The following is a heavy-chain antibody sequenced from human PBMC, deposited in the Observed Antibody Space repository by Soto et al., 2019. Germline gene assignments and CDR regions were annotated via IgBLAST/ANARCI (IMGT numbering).Heavy chain of an antibody. V-gene: IGHV4-30-2*01. J-gene: IGHJ5*02. CDR1: GGSITSSGYS. CDR3: AKWNSNWFDP. D-gene: IGHD1-7*01. Sequence: QLQLQESGSGLVKPSQTLSLTCTVSGGSITSSGYSWSWIRQPPGKGREWIGYIYHSGSTFYNPSLKSRVTISVDRSKDQFSLKLNSVTAADTAVYYCAKWNSNWFDPWGQGTLVTVS. CDR2: IYHSGST.